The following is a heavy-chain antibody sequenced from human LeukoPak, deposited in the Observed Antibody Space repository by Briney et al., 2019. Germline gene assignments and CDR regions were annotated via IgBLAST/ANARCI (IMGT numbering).Heavy chain of an antibody. CDR3: ARDPRGSGSWFDP. CDR1: GASISSSNW. V-gene: IGHV4-4*02. D-gene: IGHD6-19*01. J-gene: IGHJ5*02. CDR2: IYYSGST. Sequence: SETLSLTCGVSGASISSSNWWSWVRQAPGKGLEWIGEIYYSGSTNYNPSLKSRVTISVDTSKNQFSLKLSSVTAADTAVYYCARDPRGSGSWFDPWGQGTLVTVSS.